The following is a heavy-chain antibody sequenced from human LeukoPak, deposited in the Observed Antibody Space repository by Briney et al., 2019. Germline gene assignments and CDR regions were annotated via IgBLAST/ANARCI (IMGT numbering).Heavy chain of an antibody. Sequence: SETLSLTCAVYGGSFSGYYWSWIRQPPGKGLEWIGEINHSGSTNYNPSLKSRVTISVDTSKNQFSLKLSSVTAADTAVYYCARAGTYYYDSSGLPHGMDVWGQGTTVTVSS. J-gene: IGHJ6*02. CDR2: INHSGST. V-gene: IGHV4-34*01. D-gene: IGHD3-22*01. CDR1: GGSFSGYY. CDR3: ARAGTYYYDSSGLPHGMDV.